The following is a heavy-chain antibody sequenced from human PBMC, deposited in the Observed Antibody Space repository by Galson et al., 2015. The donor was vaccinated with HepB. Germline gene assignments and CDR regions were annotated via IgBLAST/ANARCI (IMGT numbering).Heavy chain of an antibody. Sequence: SLRLSCAASGFTFSSYGMHWVRQAPGKGLEWVGVIWYAGSSKYYADSVKGRFTISRDNSKNTLYLQMNSLRAEETAVYYCAKADSTVTTYYYGMDVWGQGTTVTVSS. J-gene: IGHJ6*02. CDR1: GFTFSSYG. V-gene: IGHV3-33*06. CDR3: AKADSTVTTYYYGMDV. CDR2: IWYAGSSK. D-gene: IGHD4-17*01.